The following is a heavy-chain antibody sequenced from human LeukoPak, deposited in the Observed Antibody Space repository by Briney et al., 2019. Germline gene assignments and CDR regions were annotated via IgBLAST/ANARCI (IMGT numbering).Heavy chain of an antibody. CDR1: GGSFSGYY. V-gene: IGHV4-34*01. CDR2: INPSGST. J-gene: IGHJ3*02. Sequence: SETLSLTCAVYGGSFSGYYWSWIRQPPGKGLEWIGEINPSGSTNYNPSLKSRVTISVDTSKNQFSLKLSSVTAADTAVYYCARRRVWIRLRDAFDIWGQGTMVTVSS. CDR3: ARRRVWIRLRDAFDI. D-gene: IGHD5-18*01.